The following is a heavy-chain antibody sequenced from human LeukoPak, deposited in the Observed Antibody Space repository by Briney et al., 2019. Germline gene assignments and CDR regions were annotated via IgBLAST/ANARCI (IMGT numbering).Heavy chain of an antibody. CDR2: IYHSGST. V-gene: IGHV4-38-2*01. CDR1: GYSISSGYY. CDR3: ARTYSSGWYYFDY. J-gene: IGHJ4*02. Sequence: PSETLSLTCAVSGYSISSGYYWGRIRQPPGKGLEWIGSIYHSGSTYYNPSLKSRVTISVDTSKNQFSLKQSSVTAADTAVYYCARTYSSGWYYFDYWGQGTLVTVSS. D-gene: IGHD6-19*01.